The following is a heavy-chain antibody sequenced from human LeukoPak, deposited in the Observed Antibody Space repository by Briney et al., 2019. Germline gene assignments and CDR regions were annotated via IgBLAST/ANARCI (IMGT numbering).Heavy chain of an antibody. CDR1: GYTFTSYY. CDR3: ARDGASEYCSSKCRAWAFDI. CDR2: INPSGGST. J-gene: IGHJ3*02. Sequence: ASVKVSCKASGYTFTSYYMHWVRQAPGQGLEWMGIINPSGGSTSYAQKFQGRVTMTRDMSTSTVYMELSSLRSEDTAVYYCARDGASEYCSSKCRAWAFDIWGQGTMVTVSS. D-gene: IGHD2-2*01. V-gene: IGHV1-46*01.